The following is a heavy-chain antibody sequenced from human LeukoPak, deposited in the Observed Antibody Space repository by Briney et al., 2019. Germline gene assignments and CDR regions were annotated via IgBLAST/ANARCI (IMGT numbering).Heavy chain of an antibody. D-gene: IGHD3-10*01. Sequence: SETLSLTCTVSGGSISTGYSWGWIRQPPGKGLEWIGTVYHHGNTYFNPSLMSRVTISLDTSKNQFSLRLTSVTAADTAKYYCAREVESWFGDLLSYFDSWGQGIQVIVSS. V-gene: IGHV4-38-2*02. CDR3: AREVESWFGDLLSYFDS. J-gene: IGHJ4*02. CDR1: GGSISTGYS. CDR2: VYHHGNT.